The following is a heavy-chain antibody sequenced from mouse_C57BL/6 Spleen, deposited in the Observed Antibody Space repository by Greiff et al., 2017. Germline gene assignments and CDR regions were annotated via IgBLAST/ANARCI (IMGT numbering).Heavy chain of an antibody. J-gene: IGHJ4*01. CDR2: INPKNGGT. CDR3: ARGYDGYYNYAMDY. V-gene: IGHV1-26*01. D-gene: IGHD2-3*01. Sequence: EVQLQQSGPELVKPGASVKISCKASGYTFTDYYMNWVKQSHGKSLEWIGDINPKNGGTSYNQKFKGKATLTLDNSSSPAYMELRSLTSEDSAVYYCARGYDGYYNYAMDYWGQGTSVTVSS. CDR1: GYTFTDYY.